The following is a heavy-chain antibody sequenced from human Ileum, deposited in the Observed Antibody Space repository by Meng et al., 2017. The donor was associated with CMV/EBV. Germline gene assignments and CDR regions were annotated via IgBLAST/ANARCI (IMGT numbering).Heavy chain of an antibody. Sequence: GGSLRLSSAASRVIFNSHGIHWLRQAPGKGLEWVAFMGSDGGEKYNEKIMKGRFIVSRDTSKSTVFLQVNSLRLDDTAVYYCVGHQGGPREGVRLVWGQGTLVTVSS. V-gene: IGHV3-30*02. J-gene: IGHJ4*02. CDR1: RVIFNSHG. D-gene: IGHD3-10*01. CDR3: VGHQGGPREGVRLV. CDR2: MGSDGGEK.